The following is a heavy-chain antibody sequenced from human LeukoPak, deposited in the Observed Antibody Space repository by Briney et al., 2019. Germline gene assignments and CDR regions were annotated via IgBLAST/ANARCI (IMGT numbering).Heavy chain of an antibody. CDR3: ARGDFGYYGSGSYTRFDY. D-gene: IGHD3-10*01. CDR1: GGSISNSSYY. CDR2: IYYSGST. J-gene: IGHJ4*02. Sequence: SETLSLTRTVSGGSISNSSYYWGWIRQPPGKGLEWIGSIYYSGSTNYNPSLKSRVTISVDTSKNQFSLKLSSVTAADTAVYYCARGDFGYYGSGSYTRFDYWGQGTLVTVSS. V-gene: IGHV4-39*07.